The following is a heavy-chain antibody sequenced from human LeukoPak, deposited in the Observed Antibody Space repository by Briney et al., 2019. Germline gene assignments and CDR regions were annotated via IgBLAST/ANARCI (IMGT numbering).Heavy chain of an antibody. CDR3: AKAGPSTEYMDV. Sequence: PGGSLRLSCAASGFTFSSYGMHWVRQAPGKGLEWVAVIWYDGSNKYYADSVKGRFTISRDNSKNTLYLQMNSLRAEDTAVYYCAKAGPSTEYMDVWGKGTTVTVSS. CDR1: GFTFSSYG. CDR2: IWYDGSNK. V-gene: IGHV3-30*02. J-gene: IGHJ6*03.